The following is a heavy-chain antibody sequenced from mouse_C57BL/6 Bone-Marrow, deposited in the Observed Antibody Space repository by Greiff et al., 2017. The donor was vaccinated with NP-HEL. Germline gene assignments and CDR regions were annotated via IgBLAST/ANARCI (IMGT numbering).Heavy chain of an antibody. CDR1: GYTFTSYW. Sequence: VQLQQPGAELVKPGASVKMSCKASGYTFTSYWITWVKQRPGQGLEWIGDIYPGSGSPNYNEKFKSKATLTVDTSSSTAYMQRSSLTSEDSAVYYCARRDYSNWYFDVWGTGTTVTVSS. D-gene: IGHD2-5*01. J-gene: IGHJ1*03. CDR2: IYPGSGSP. V-gene: IGHV1-55*01. CDR3: ARRDYSNWYFDV.